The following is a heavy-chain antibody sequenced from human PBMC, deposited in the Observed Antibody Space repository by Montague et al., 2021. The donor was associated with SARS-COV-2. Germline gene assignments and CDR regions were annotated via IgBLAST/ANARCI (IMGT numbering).Heavy chain of an antibody. CDR1: GFPFSNYD. J-gene: IGHJ3*02. Sequence: SRRLSCAASGFPFSNYDMNWLRQAPGKGLEWVSFICNDGSYTNYADSVKGRFTISRDNSKNTLYLQMNSLRAEDTAVYNCAKLVVVCVGSDFDIWGQGTMVTVSS. D-gene: IGHD2-8*02. CDR2: ICNDGSYT. V-gene: IGHV3-11*03. CDR3: AKLVVVCVGSDFDI.